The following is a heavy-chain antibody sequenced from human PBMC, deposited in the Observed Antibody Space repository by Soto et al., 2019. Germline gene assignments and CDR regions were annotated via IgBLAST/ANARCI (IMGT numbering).Heavy chain of an antibody. J-gene: IGHJ4*02. V-gene: IGHV4-4*07. D-gene: IGHD5-18*01. CDR2: IYTRVGT. CDR3: ARQGEYSYEYYHDS. CDR1: GGSISNYY. Sequence: SETLSLTCIVSGGSISNYYWSWIRQPAGKGLEWIGRIYTRVGTNYNPSLKSRVTMSVDTSKSQFSLRLSSVTAADTAVYYCARQGEYSYEYYHDSWGQGTLVTVSS.